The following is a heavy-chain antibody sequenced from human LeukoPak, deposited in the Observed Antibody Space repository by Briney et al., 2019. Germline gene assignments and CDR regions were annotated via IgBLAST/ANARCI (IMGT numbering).Heavy chain of an antibody. J-gene: IGHJ4*02. CDR3: AREGITMIVVVI. CDR2: IIPILGIA. Sequence: SVNVSYESSGGTFSSYAIRWVRQARGRGFEWMGRIIPILGIANYAQKFQGRVTTTADKSTSTAYMELSRLRSEDTAVYYCAREGITMIVVVIWGQGTLVTVSS. V-gene: IGHV1-69*04. D-gene: IGHD3-22*01. CDR1: GGTFSSYA.